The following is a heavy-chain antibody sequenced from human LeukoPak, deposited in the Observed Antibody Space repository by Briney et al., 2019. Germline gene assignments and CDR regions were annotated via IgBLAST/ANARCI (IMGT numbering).Heavy chain of an antibody. CDR3: ARSPIAAAGTLFDY. D-gene: IGHD6-13*01. J-gene: IGHJ4*02. CDR2: INPNSGGT. CDR1: GYTFTGYY. V-gene: IGHV1-2*02. Sequence: ASVKVSCKASGYTFTGYYMHWVRQAPGQGLEWMGWINPNSGGTNYAQKFQGRVTMTRDTSISTAYMELSRLRSDDTAVYYCARSPIAAAGTLFDYWGQGTLVTVYS.